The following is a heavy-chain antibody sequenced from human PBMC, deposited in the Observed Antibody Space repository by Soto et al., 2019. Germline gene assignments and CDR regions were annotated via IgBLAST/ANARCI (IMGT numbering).Heavy chain of an antibody. J-gene: IGHJ4*02. CDR1: GFAFSNYE. Sequence: PGGSLRLSCAASGFAFSNYEMNWVRQAPGKGLEWVSYISLSGSTIYYADSVKGRFTISRDDAKNSLYLQMDSLRADDTAVYYCARESFSASPNFFDYWGQGPLVTVSS. V-gene: IGHV3-48*03. CDR2: ISLSGSTI. CDR3: ARESFSASPNFFDY. D-gene: IGHD3-3*02.